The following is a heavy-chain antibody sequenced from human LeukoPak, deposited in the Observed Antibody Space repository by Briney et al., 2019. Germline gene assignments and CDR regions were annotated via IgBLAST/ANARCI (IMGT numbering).Heavy chain of an antibody. Sequence: SETLSLTCTVSGASISSYYWSWIRQPPGKGLEWIGYIYYSGSTNYNPSLKSRVTISVDTSKNQFYLRLTSVTAADTAVYYCARESYGGRDYWGQGTLVTVSS. CDR1: GASISSYY. CDR2: IYYSGST. V-gene: IGHV4-59*01. CDR3: ARESYGGRDY. J-gene: IGHJ4*02. D-gene: IGHD3-16*01.